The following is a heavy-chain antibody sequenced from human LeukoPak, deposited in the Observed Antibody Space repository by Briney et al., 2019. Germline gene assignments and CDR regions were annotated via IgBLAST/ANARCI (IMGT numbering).Heavy chain of an antibody. CDR1: GFTFSSYA. Sequence: GGSLRLSCAASGFTFSSYAMSWVRQAPGEGLEWVSVISGSGGSTYYADSVKGRFTISRDNSKNTLYLQMNSLRAEDTAVYYCAKDMYQLLNEFDYWGQGTLVTVSS. V-gene: IGHV3-23*01. CDR2: ISGSGGST. J-gene: IGHJ4*02. CDR3: AKDMYQLLNEFDY. D-gene: IGHD2-2*01.